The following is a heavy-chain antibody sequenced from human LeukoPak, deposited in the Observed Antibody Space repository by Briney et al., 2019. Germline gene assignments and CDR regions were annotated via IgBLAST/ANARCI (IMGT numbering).Heavy chain of an antibody. D-gene: IGHD3-22*01. CDR2: ISAYNGNT. CDR1: GYTFTSYG. Sequence: ASVNVSCKASGYTFTSYGISWARQAPGQGLEWMGWISAYNGNTNYAQKLQGRVTMTTDTSTSTAYMELRSLRSDDTAVYYCARDHFYYDSSGNDAFDIWGQGTMVTVSS. J-gene: IGHJ3*02. CDR3: ARDHFYYDSSGNDAFDI. V-gene: IGHV1-18*01.